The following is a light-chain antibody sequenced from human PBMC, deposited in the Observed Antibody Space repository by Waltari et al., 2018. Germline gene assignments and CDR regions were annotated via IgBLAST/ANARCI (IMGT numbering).Light chain of an antibody. CDR3: SSYAPSSTV. J-gene: IGLJ2*01. CDR2: DVS. V-gene: IGLV2-14*03. Sequence: QSALTQPASVSGSAGQSITISCTGTSSDIGGYNYVSWYQQHPGKAPKLMIYDVSKRPSGVSVRFSGSKSGNTASLSISGLQAADEADYYCSSYAPSSTVFGGGTKLTVL. CDR1: SSDIGGYNY.